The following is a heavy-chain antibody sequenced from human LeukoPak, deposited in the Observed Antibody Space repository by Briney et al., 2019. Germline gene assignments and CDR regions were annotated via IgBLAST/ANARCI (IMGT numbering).Heavy chain of an antibody. CDR1: GYTFTGYY. J-gene: IGHJ4*02. CDR2: LNPNSGGT. CDR3: ARSDAATDYFDY. D-gene: IGHD5-18*01. Sequence: ASVKVSCKASGYTFTGYYMHWVRQAPGQGLEWMGWLNPNSGGTNYAQKFQGRVTMTRDTSISTAYMELSRLRSDDTAVYYCARSDAATDYFDYWGQGTLVTVSS. V-gene: IGHV1-2*02.